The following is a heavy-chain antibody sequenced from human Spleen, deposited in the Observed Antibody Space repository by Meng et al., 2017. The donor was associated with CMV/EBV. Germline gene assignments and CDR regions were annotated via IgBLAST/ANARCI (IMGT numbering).Heavy chain of an antibody. D-gene: IGHD3-10*01. CDR2: INHSGST. Sequence: SETLSLTCAVYGGSFSGYYWSWIRQPPGKGLEWIGEINHSGSTNYNPSLKSRVTISVDTSKNQFSLKLSSVTAADTAVYYCARSMVRGVSAYYYGMDVWGQGTTVTVSS. CDR1: GGSFSGYY. J-gene: IGHJ6*02. CDR3: ARSMVRGVSAYYYGMDV. V-gene: IGHV4-34*01.